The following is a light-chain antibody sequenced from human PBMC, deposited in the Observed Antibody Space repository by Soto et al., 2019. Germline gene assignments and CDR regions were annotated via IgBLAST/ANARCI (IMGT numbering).Light chain of an antibody. Sequence: DIPMTQSPSSVSASVGDRVTVTCRASQGIITWLAWYQQKPGKAPKLLIYAASSLQSGVPSRFSGSGSGTHFTLTNSSLQPGDFGTYYCQQGYSFPPSFGGGTKVEIK. CDR2: AAS. J-gene: IGKJ4*01. CDR1: QGIITW. CDR3: QQGYSFPPS. V-gene: IGKV1-12*01.